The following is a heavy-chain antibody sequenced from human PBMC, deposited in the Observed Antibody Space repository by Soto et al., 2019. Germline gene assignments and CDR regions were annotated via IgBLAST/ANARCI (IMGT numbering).Heavy chain of an antibody. CDR1: GDSVSSNSAA. CDR3: ARGHSIAARSYSYYGMDV. D-gene: IGHD6-6*01. CDR2: TYYRSKWYN. J-gene: IGHJ6*02. V-gene: IGHV6-1*01. Sequence: LSLTCSISGDSVSSNSAACNLIKQSPSRGLEWLGSTYYRSKWYNDYAVSVKSRITINPDTSNNHFSLQLNFVPPEDTAVYYCARGHSIAARSYSYYGMDVWGQGTPVTVSS.